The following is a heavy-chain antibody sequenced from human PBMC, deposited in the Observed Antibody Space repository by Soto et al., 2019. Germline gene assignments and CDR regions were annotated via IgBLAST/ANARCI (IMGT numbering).Heavy chain of an antibody. CDR3: AREGGYCSGGSCYHDAFDI. D-gene: IGHD2-15*01. V-gene: IGHV4-31*03. CDR1: GGSISSGGYY. Sequence: SETLSLTCTVSGGSISSGGYYRSWIRQHPGKGLEWIGYIYYSGSTYYNPSLKSRVTISVDTSKNQFSLKLSSVTAADTAVYYCAREGGYCSGGSCYHDAFDIWGQGTMVTVSS. J-gene: IGHJ3*02. CDR2: IYYSGST.